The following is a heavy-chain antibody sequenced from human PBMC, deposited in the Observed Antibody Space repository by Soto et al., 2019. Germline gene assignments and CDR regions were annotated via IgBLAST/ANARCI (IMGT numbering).Heavy chain of an antibody. CDR2: VRSKVYGGTT. CDR1: GFSFGDYA. V-gene: IGHV3-49*03. Sequence: GGSLRLSCKASGFSFGDYAMNWFRQSPGEGLEWVGFVRSKVYGGTTDYAASVRGRFTISRDDSKSIAYLQMNSLKTDDTAVYYCARDGVQITDFDYSYYGLDVWGPGTTVTVSS. CDR3: ARDGVQITDFDYSYYGLDV. J-gene: IGHJ6*02. D-gene: IGHD3-9*01.